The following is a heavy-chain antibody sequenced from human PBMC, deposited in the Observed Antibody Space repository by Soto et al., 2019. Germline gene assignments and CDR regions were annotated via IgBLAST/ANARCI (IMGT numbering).Heavy chain of an antibody. CDR3: ARGEILYDGSGYQSFYCDY. D-gene: IGHD3-22*01. V-gene: IGHV4-61*01. CDR2: IYRSGTT. CDR1: GGSVSSGSYY. Sequence: QVQLQESGPGLVKPSETLSLTCTVSGGSVSSGSYYWSWIRQPPGKGLEWIGYIYRSGTTNYNPSLKSRVTISVDTSKSQFSLKLTSVTAADTAVYYCARGEILYDGSGYQSFYCDYWGQGTLVTVSS. J-gene: IGHJ4*02.